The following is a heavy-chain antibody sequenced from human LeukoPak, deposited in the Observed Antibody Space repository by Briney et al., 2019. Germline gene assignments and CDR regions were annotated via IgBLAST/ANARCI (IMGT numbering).Heavy chain of an antibody. CDR3: ARLVKQQLVPWFDP. V-gene: IGHV5-51*01. CDR2: IYPGDSDT. Sequence: GASLQISCKGSGSSFTSYWIGWVRQLPGKGLEWMGIIYPGDSDTRYSPSFQGQVTISADKSISTAYLQWSSLKASDTAMYYCARLVKQQLVPWFDPWGQGTLVTVSS. CDR1: GSSFTSYW. D-gene: IGHD6-13*01. J-gene: IGHJ5*02.